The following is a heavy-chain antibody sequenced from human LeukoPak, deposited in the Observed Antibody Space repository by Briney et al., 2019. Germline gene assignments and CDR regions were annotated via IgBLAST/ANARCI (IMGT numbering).Heavy chain of an antibody. CDR2: ISGSGDST. CDR3: ASGPPFLKYFEY. CDR1: GFTFSIYN. Sequence: PGGSLRLSCAASGFTFSIYNMTWVRQAPGKGLEWVSVISGSGDSTYYADSVKGRFTISRDNSKNTLYLQMNSLRADDTAVYYCASGPPFLKYFEYWGQGTLVTVSS. J-gene: IGHJ4*02. D-gene: IGHD3-3*01. V-gene: IGHV3-23*01.